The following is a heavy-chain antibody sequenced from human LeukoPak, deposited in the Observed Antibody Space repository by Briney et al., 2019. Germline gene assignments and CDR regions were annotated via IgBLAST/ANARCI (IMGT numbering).Heavy chain of an antibody. D-gene: IGHD2-2*01. CDR3: ASGTYCSSTSCPNDAFDI. CDR1: GGSISSSSYY. CDR2: ICYSGST. V-gene: IGHV4-39*07. J-gene: IGHJ3*02. Sequence: SETLSLTCTVSGGSISSSSYYWGWIRQPPGKGLEWIGSICYSGSTYYNPSLKSRVTISVDTSKNQFSLKLSSVTAADTAVYYCASGTYCSSTSCPNDAFDIWGQGTMVTVSS.